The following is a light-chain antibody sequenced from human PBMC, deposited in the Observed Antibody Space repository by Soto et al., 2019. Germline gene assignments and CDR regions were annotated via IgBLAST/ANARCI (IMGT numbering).Light chain of an antibody. J-gene: IGKJ1*01. Sequence: DIQMTQSPSTLSGSVGDRVTIACRASHDINNYLHWYQQKPGKAPKLLIYKASTLKSGVPSRFSGSGSGTEFTLTISSLQPDDFATYYCQHYNSYSEAFGQGTKVDIK. V-gene: IGKV1-5*03. CDR1: HDINNY. CDR3: QHYNSYSEA. CDR2: KAS.